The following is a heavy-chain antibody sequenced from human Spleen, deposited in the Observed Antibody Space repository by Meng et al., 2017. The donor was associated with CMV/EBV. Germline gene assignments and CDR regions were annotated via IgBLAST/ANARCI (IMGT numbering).Heavy chain of an antibody. V-gene: IGHV3-30*04. Sequence: SGFTFATYAMHWVRQAPGKGLEWVAVISYDGRNAYYADSVRGRFTISRDSSKNTLFLQMMSLRPEDTAVYSCARGNWHSSRWKVDYWGQGTLVTVSS. J-gene: IGHJ4*02. D-gene: IGHD6-13*01. CDR2: ISYDGRNA. CDR3: ARGNWHSSRWKVDY. CDR1: GFTFATYA.